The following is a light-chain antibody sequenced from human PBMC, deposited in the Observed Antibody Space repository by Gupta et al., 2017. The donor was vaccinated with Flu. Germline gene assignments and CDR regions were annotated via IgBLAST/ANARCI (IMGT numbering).Light chain of an antibody. CDR3: SSYTSASALYV. Sequence: QSALTQPAYVSGSPGQSLTISCTGTSSDVGGYNHVSWYQQHPDKAPKLMIYEVSNRPSGVSNRFSSSKSGNTASLAISGLQADDEADYYCSSYTSASALYVFGTGTKVTVL. CDR2: EVS. V-gene: IGLV2-14*01. J-gene: IGLJ1*01. CDR1: SSDVGGYNH.